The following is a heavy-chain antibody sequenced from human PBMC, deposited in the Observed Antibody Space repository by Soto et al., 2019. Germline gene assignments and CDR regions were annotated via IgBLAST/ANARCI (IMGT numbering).Heavy chain of an antibody. Sequence: GGSLRLSCAASGFTFSNAWMNWVRQAPGKGLEWVGGIKSKTGGGTTRYAAPVKGRFTISRDDSKNTLYLQMNSLKTEDTAVYYCTTPLKGSYAFDIWGQGTMVTVSS. V-gene: IGHV3-15*07. CDR3: TTPLKGSYAFDI. CDR1: GFTFSNAW. D-gene: IGHD3-10*01. CDR2: IKSKTGGGTT. J-gene: IGHJ3*02.